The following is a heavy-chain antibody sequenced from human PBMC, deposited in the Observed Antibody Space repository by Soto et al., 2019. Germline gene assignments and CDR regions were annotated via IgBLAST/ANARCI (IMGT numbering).Heavy chain of an antibody. J-gene: IGHJ6*02. CDR2: ISGSGDKT. D-gene: IGHD2-2*01. CDR3: AKSGQSSWANMDV. V-gene: IGHV3-23*01. Sequence: GGSLRLSCAASGFTVSSNYMSWVRQAPGKGLEWVSTISGSGDKTYYADSVKGRFTISRDNSKNTLSLQMNSLRAEDTAVYYCAKSGQSSWANMDVWGQGTTVAVSS. CDR1: GFTVSSNY.